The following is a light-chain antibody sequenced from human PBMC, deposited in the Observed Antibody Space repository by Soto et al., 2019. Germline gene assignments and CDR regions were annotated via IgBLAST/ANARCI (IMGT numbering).Light chain of an antibody. CDR2: AAS. V-gene: IGKV1-6*01. Sequence: AIQMTQSPSSLSASVGDRVTISCRASQGIRNDLAWYQQKPGKAPKLLIFAASNLQSGVPSRFSGSGSGTDFTLTINSLHPDDFATYYCQQYDTYSSFGQGTKVDIK. CDR3: QQYDTYSS. J-gene: IGKJ1*01. CDR1: QGIRND.